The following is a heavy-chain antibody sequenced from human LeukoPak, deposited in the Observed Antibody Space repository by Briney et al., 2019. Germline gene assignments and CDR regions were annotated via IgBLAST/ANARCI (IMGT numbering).Heavy chain of an antibody. CDR2: IIPIFGTA. V-gene: IGHV1-69*13. D-gene: IGHD3-10*01. J-gene: IGHJ4*02. CDR3: AGGEVVYYGSGSWKLDQ. CDR1: GGTFSSYA. Sequence: GASVTVSCKASGGTFSSYAISWVRQAPGQGLEWMGGIIPIFGTANYAQKFQGRVTITADESTSTAYMEVTRLTSDDTAVYFCAGGEVVYYGSGSWKLDQWGQGTLITVSS.